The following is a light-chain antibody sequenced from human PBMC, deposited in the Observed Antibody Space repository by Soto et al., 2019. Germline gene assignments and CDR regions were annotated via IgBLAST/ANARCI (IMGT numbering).Light chain of an antibody. CDR3: QQYGGPPWT. V-gene: IGKV3-20*01. J-gene: IGKJ1*01. Sequence: EIVLTQSPGTLSLSPGERATLSCRASQSVSSSWLAWYQQKPGQAPRLLIYGASSRATGVPDRFNGSGSGTDFTLTITRLEPEDSAVFYCQQYGGPPWTFGQGTKVEIK. CDR2: GAS. CDR1: QSVSSSW.